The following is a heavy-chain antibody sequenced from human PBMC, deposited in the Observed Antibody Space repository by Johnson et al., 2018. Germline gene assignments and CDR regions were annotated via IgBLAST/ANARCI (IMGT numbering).Heavy chain of an antibody. J-gene: IGHJ3*01. V-gene: IGHV3-30*18. CDR3: AKDPYGSSGAQPFDS. CDR1: GFIFSSYG. Sequence: QVQLVQSGGGVVQPGMSLRISCEASGFIFSSYGMHWVRQAPGKWLEWVTGILFDGRDKHYVDAVTGRFTISRDNSKATLSLQINNLRHEDTAVYFCAKDPYGSSGAQPFDSWGQGTMVTVSA. CDR2: ILFDGRDK. D-gene: IGHD3-22*01.